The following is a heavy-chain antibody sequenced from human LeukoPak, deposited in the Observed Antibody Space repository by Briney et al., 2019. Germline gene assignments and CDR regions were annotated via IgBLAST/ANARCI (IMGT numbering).Heavy chain of an antibody. CDR1: GYTFTSYD. J-gene: IGHJ5*02. D-gene: IGHD3-10*01. CDR3: ATDNRMVRGVSRFDP. Sequence: GASVKVSCKASGYTFTSYDINWVRQATGKGLEWMGGFDPEDGETIYAQKFQGRVTMTEDTSTDTAYMELSSLRSEDTAVYYCATDNRMVRGVSRFDPWGQGTLVTVSS. V-gene: IGHV1-24*01. CDR2: FDPEDGET.